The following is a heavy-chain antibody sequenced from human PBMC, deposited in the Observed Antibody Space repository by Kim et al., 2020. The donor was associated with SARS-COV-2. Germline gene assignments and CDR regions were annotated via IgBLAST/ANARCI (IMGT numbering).Heavy chain of an antibody. V-gene: IGHV3-7*01. Sequence: GGSLRLSCAASGFTFSSYWMTWVRQAPGKGLEWVADIKQDGNQKYYADSVKGRFTISRDNAKNSLYLQMNSLRAEDTAVYYCARDGDLYSSGMYAFDIWGQGTMVTVSS. J-gene: IGHJ3*02. CDR3: ARDGDLYSSGMYAFDI. CDR1: GFTFSSYW. D-gene: IGHD6-19*01. CDR2: IKQDGNQK.